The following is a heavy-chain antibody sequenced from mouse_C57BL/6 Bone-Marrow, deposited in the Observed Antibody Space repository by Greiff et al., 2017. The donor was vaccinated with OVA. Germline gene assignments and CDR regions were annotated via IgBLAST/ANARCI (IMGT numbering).Heavy chain of an antibody. J-gene: IGHJ2*01. CDR2: ISSGGSYT. CDR3: ARHGDYGSFFDY. CDR1: GFTFSSSG. V-gene: IGHV5-6*01. Sequence: EVHLVESGGDLVKPGGSLKLSCAASGFTFSSSGMSWVRQTPDKRLEWVATISSGGSYTYYPDSVKGRFTISRDNAKNTLYLQMSSLKSEDTAMYYCARHGDYGSFFDYWGQGTTLTVSS. D-gene: IGHD1-1*01.